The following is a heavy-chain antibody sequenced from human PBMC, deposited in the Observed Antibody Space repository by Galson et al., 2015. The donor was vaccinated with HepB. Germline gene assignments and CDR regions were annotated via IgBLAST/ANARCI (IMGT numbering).Heavy chain of an antibody. D-gene: IGHD6-13*01. CDR2: ISFDGSDK. Sequence: SLRLSCAVSAFSFSDYAMHWVRQAPGKGLQWVALISFDGSDKRYAESVKGRFTISRDNSKKMVYLQMNSLRGEDTALYYCARGASSTWGLRENWFDTWGQGALVTVSS. V-gene: IGHV3-30*14. CDR1: AFSFSDYA. CDR3: ARGASSTWGLRENWFDT. J-gene: IGHJ5*02.